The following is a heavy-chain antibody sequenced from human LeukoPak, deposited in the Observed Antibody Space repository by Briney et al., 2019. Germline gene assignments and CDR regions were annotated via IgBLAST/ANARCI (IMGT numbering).Heavy chain of an antibody. CDR1: GGSISSYY. J-gene: IGHJ4*02. Sequence: SETLSLNCTVSGGSISSYYWSWIRQPPGKGLEWIGYIYYSGSTNYNPSLKSRVTISVDTSKNQSSLKLSSVTAADTAVYYCARQRPDGSGSYDYWGQGTLVTVSS. CDR3: ARQRPDGSGSYDY. V-gene: IGHV4-59*01. D-gene: IGHD3-10*01. CDR2: IYYSGST.